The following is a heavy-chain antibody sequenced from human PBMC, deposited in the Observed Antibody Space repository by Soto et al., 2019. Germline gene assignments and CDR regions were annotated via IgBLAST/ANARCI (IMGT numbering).Heavy chain of an antibody. CDR2: IYYSGST. CDR1: GGSISSSSYY. V-gene: IGHV4-39*01. D-gene: IGHD6-6*01. Sequence: SETLSLTCTVSGGSISSSSYYWGWIRQPPGKGLGWIGSIYYSGSTYYNPSLKSRVTISVDTSKNQFSLKLSSVTAADTAVYYCARHILAARPCWFDPWGQGTLVTVSS. CDR3: ARHILAARPCWFDP. J-gene: IGHJ5*02.